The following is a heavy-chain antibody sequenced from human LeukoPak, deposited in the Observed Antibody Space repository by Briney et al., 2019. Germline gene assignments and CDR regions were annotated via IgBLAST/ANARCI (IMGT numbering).Heavy chain of an antibody. J-gene: IGHJ4*02. CDR2: INLSGGST. CDR1: GFTCTNCY. Sequence: ASVTVSCKASGFTCTNCYIHWVRQAPGQGLVWMGIINLSGGSTSYAQKFQGRITMTRDTSTSTVYMELSSLRSEDTAVYSCASDYGSGTSRFDHWGQGTLVTVSS. V-gene: IGHV1-46*01. CDR3: ASDYGSGTSRFDH. D-gene: IGHD3-10*01.